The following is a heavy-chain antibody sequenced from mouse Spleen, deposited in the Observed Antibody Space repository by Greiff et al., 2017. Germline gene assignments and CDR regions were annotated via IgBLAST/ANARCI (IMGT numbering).Heavy chain of an antibody. CDR1: GFTFTDYY. Sequence: DVMLVESGGGLVQPGGSLSLSCAASGFTFTDYYMSWVRQPPGKALEWLGFIRIKANGYTTEYSASVKGRFTISRDNSQSILYLQMNALRAEDSATYYCARSYYGNSYAMDYWGQGTSVTVSS. V-gene: IGHV7-3*01. CDR3: ARSYYGNSYAMDY. D-gene: IGHD2-10*01. CDR2: IRIKANGYTT. J-gene: IGHJ4*01.